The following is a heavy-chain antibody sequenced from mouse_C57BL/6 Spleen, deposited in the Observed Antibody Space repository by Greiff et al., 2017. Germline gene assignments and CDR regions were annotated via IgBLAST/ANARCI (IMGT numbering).Heavy chain of an antibody. J-gene: IGHJ2*01. V-gene: IGHV14-4*01. CDR3: TTPNYGPY. D-gene: IGHD1-2*01. CDR1: GFNIKDDY. Sequence: EVKLQQSGAELVRPGASVKLSCTASGFNIKDDYMHWVKQRPEQGLEWIGWIDPENGDTEYASKFQGKATITADTSSNTAYLQLSSLTSEDTAVYYCTTPNYGPYWGQGTTLTVSS. CDR2: IDPENGDT.